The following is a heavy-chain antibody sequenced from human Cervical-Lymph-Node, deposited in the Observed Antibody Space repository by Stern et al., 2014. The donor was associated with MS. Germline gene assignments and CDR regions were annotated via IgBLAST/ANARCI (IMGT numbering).Heavy chain of an antibody. Sequence: EVHLVESGGGLVQPGGSLRLSCAASGFSFSDYWMHWVRQAPGKGLVWVSRIYSDGSGTSYADSVKGRFTISRDNAQNTLYLQMNSLRAEDTAVYYCARLRYSSAWYAGSGAFDIWGQGTMVTVSS. D-gene: IGHD6-19*01. CDR2: IYSDGSGT. V-gene: IGHV3-74*02. J-gene: IGHJ3*02. CDR3: ARLRYSSAWYAGSGAFDI. CDR1: GFSFSDYW.